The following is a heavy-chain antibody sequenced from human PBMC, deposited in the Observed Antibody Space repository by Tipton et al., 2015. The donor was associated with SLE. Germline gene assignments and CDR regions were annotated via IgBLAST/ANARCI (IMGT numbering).Heavy chain of an antibody. CDR3: ARDRDIVLEPVPIPPAFDI. D-gene: IGHD2-8*02. CDR2: INWNSDNR. CDR1: GFTFNDYA. J-gene: IGHJ3*02. V-gene: IGHV3-9*01. Sequence: SLRLSCVASGFTFNDYAMHWVRQAPGRGLEWVSGINWNSDNRGYADSVKGRFTISRDNAKNSLYLQINSLRPEDTALYYCARDRDIVLEPVPIPPAFDIWGQGTTVTVSS.